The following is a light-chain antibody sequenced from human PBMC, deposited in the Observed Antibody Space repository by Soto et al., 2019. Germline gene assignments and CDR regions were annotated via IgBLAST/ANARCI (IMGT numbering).Light chain of an antibody. Sequence: EIVLTQSPGTLSLSPGERATLSCRASQSVSGRYLAWYQQIPGQAPRLLIYGASSRATGIPDRLSGSGSGTDFTLAISRLEPEDFAVYYCQQYGNSPGTFGQGTKLEIK. CDR2: GAS. CDR3: QQYGNSPGT. J-gene: IGKJ2*01. CDR1: QSVSGRY. V-gene: IGKV3-20*01.